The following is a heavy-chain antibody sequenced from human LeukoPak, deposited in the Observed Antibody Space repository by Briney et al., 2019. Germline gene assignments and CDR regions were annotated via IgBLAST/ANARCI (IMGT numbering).Heavy chain of an antibody. CDR3: AKDRGNRAFDY. J-gene: IGHJ4*02. CDR1: VFTFHDYA. D-gene: IGHD2/OR15-2a*01. Sequence: GGSLRLSCAASVFTFHDYAMHWVRQAPGKGLEWVSGISWNSGSIGYADSVKGRFTISRDNAKNSLYLQMNSLRAEDTALYNCAKDRGNRAFDYWGQGTLVTVSS. V-gene: IGHV3-9*01. CDR2: ISWNSGSI.